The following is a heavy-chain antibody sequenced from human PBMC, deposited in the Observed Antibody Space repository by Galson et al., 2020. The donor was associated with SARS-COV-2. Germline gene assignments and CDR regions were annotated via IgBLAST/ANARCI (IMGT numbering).Heavy chain of an antibody. D-gene: IGHD2-8*01. V-gene: IGHV4-59*01. CDR3: ASGPNYFDY. J-gene: IGHJ4*02. Sequence: SETLSLTCTVSGGSISSYYWSWIRQPPGQGLEWIGYVDYSGSTKYNPSLKSRVTISVDTSKNQFSLKLSSVTAADTAVYFCASGPNYFDYWGQGTLVTVSS. CDR2: VDYSGST. CDR1: GGSISSYY.